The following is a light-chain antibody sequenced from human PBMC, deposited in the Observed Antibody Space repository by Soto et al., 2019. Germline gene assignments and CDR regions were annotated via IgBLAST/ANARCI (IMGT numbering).Light chain of an antibody. J-gene: IGLJ2*01. CDR3: SSFAGNTNLV. Sequence: QSALTQPPSASGSPGQSVTISCTGTSSDVGGYNYVSWYQHHPGKAPKLMISEVSKRPSGVPDRFSGSKSGNTASLTVSGLQAEDEADYYCSSFAGNTNLVFGGGTQLTVL. V-gene: IGLV2-8*01. CDR1: SSDVGGYNY. CDR2: EVS.